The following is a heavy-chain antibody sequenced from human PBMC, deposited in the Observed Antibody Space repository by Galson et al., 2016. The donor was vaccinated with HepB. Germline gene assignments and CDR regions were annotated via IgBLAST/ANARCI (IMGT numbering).Heavy chain of an antibody. D-gene: IGHD3-3*02. CDR1: GFTFLSFG. CDR2: IWYGGNYE. CDR3: ARLTEISGFRLFDQ. Sequence: SLRLSCAASGFTFLSFGMHWVRQAPGKGLEWLGVIWYGGNYEYYADSVKGRFTISTDNSNNTLNLQMNSLRVEDTAIYYCARLTEISGFRLFDQWGQGTLVTVSS. J-gene: IGHJ4*02. V-gene: IGHV3-33*01.